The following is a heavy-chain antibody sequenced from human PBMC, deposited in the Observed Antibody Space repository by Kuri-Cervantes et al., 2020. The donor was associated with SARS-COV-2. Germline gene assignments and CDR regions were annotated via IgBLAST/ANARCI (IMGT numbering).Heavy chain of an antibody. Sequence: LRLSCTVSGGSISSGSYYWSWIRQPAGKGLEWIGRIYTSGSTNYSPFLKSRVTISVDTSKNQFSLKLSSVTAADTAVYYCASSGWTNKYYFDYWGQGTLVTVSS. V-gene: IGHV4-61*02. D-gene: IGHD6-19*01. CDR2: IYTSGST. CDR1: GGSISSGSYY. CDR3: ASSGWTNKYYFDY. J-gene: IGHJ4*02.